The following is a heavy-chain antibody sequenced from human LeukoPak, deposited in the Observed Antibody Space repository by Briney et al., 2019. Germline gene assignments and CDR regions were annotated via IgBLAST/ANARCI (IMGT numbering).Heavy chain of an antibody. J-gene: IGHJ4*02. Sequence: PGGSLRLSCAASGFTFGSYWMSWVRQAPGKGPEWVANIKKDGSEKKYVDSVKGRFTISRDNAKNSLYLQMNSLRAEDTAVYYCVRDYPVTNPLWGQGTRVTVSS. V-gene: IGHV3-7*01. CDR2: IKKDGSEK. CDR1: GFTFGSYW. CDR3: VRDYPVTNPL. D-gene: IGHD4-17*01.